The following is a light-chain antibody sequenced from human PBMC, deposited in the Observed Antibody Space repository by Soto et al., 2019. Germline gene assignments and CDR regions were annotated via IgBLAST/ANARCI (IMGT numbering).Light chain of an antibody. CDR1: QSVSID. CDR2: DAS. J-gene: IGKJ3*01. CDR3: QHCRN. Sequence: EVVLTQSPATLSLSPGDRATLSCRASQSVSIDFAWYQQKPGQAPRLLIYDASNRATGIPARFSGSGSGTAFTRRISSVEPEDCAIYNCQHCRNLGPGTKVDIQ. V-gene: IGKV3-11*01.